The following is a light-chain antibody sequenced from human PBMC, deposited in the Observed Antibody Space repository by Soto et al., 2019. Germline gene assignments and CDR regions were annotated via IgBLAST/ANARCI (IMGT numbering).Light chain of an antibody. CDR1: QSISSW. CDR3: QQYNSYSIT. V-gene: IGKV1-5*03. Sequence: IKRTHSPSTLSATVGDRVTXNCRASQSISSWLALYQQKPGKAPKLLIYKASSLESGVPSRFSGSGSGTEFTLTISSLQPDDFATYYCQQYNSYSITVGQGTRLDIK. CDR2: KAS. J-gene: IGKJ5*01.